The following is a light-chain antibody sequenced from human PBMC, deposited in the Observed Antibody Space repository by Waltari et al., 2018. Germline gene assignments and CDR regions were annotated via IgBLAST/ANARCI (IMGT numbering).Light chain of an antibody. CDR3: EADHGTGGDFGFV. CDR2: VGAGGAAG. CDR1: SGYSDYR. J-gene: IGLJ3*02. V-gene: IGLV9-49*01. Sequence: QPVLTQSPSASASLGASVTLTCTLSSGYSDYRVDWFQQRPGKGPRFVMRVGAGGAAGAQGEGIPDRFSFSGSGLSRHLIIKNVQEEDESDYYCEADHGTGGDFGFVFGGGTRLTVL.